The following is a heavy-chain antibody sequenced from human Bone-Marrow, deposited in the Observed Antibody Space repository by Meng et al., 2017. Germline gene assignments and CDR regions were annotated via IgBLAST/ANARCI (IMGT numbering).Heavy chain of an antibody. CDR1: GGTFSSYA. CDR3: ARMNYYGSGSYDYYYYGMDV. J-gene: IGHJ6*02. D-gene: IGHD3-10*01. Sequence: SVKVSCKASGGTFSSYAISWVRQAPGQGLEWMGGIIPIFGTANYAQKFQGRVTITADESTSTAYMELSSLRSEDTAVYYCARMNYYGSGSYDYYYYGMDVWGQGTTVTVSS. CDR2: IIPIFGTA. V-gene: IGHV1-69*13.